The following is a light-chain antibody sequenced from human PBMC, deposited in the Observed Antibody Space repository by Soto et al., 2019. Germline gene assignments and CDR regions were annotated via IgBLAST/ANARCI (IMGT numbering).Light chain of an antibody. J-gene: IGLJ2*01. CDR3: CSYAGNYTLV. CDR1: SSDVGAYDY. V-gene: IGLV2-11*01. CDR2: DVS. Sequence: QSVLTQPRSVSGSPRQSVTISCAGASSDVGAYDYVSWYQQHPGKAPKLMIYDVSERPSGVPDRFSGSKFGSTASLTISGLQAEDEAEYYCCSYAGNYTLVFGGGTKVTVL.